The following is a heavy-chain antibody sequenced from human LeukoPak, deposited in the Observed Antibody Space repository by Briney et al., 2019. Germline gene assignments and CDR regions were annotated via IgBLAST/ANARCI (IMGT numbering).Heavy chain of an antibody. J-gene: IGHJ4*02. Sequence: PGGSLRLSCAVSGFTFRSHWMHWVRQAPGKGLVWVSRINSDGSITSYADSVKGRFTISRDNAKNTLYLQMNSLRAEDTAVYYCAREGDDSSGYHPIYWGQGTLVTVSS. CDR1: GFTFRSHW. CDR2: INSDGSIT. CDR3: AREGDDSSGYHPIY. V-gene: IGHV3-74*01. D-gene: IGHD3-22*01.